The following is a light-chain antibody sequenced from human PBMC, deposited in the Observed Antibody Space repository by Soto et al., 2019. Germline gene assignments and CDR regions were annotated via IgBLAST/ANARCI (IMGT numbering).Light chain of an antibody. J-gene: IGKJ5*01. V-gene: IGKV2-28*01. CDR1: QSLTHSSGYNY. CDR2: LGS. Sequence: EIVLTQSPLSLFVSPGEPASISCRSSQSLTHSSGYNYLDWYLLKPGQPPQLLSYLGSNRGAGVPARFSGSGSGTEFTLTISRVEAEDAGFYCCMQPFQSLFTFGQGTRLE. CDR3: MQPFQSLFT.